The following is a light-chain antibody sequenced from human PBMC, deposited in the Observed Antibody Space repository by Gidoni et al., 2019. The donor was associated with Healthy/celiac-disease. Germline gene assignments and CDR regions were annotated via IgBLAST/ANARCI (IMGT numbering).Light chain of an antibody. J-gene: IGKJ1*01. Sequence: PSSRSASVGDRVTITCRARQVSSSYLNWYQQKPGKAPKLLIYAASRLQSGVPSRFSGSGSGTDFTLTISSLQPEDFATYYCQQSYSTPRTFGQGTKVEIK. CDR1: QVSSSY. CDR2: AAS. CDR3: QQSYSTPRT. V-gene: IGKV1-39*01.